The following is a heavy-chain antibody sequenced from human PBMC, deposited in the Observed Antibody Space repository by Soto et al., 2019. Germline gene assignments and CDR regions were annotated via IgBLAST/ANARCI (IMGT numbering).Heavy chain of an antibody. J-gene: IGHJ5*02. CDR1: GGSISSSNW. D-gene: IGHD2-2*01. CDR2: IHHSGST. Sequence: QVQLQESGPGLVKPSGTLSLTCAVSGGSISSSNWWNWVRQPPGKGLEWIGEIHHSGSTNYNPSLKSRVTISVDKSKNQFSLELNSVTAADTVGYYCARVRQGCSSTSCYVDPWGQGTLVTVSS. V-gene: IGHV4-4*02. CDR3: ARVRQGCSSTSCYVDP.